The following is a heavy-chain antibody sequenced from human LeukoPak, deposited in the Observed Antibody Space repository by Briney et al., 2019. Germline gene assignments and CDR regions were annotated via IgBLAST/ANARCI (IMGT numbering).Heavy chain of an antibody. Sequence: ASVKVSCKASGGTFSSYAISWVRQAPGQGLEWMGRIVPILGIANYAQKFQGRVTITADKSTSTAYMELSSLRSENTAVYYCARQIVGATFGSLDYWGQGTLVTVSS. V-gene: IGHV1-69*04. J-gene: IGHJ4*02. CDR2: IVPILGIA. CDR3: ARQIVGATFGSLDY. CDR1: GGTFSSYA. D-gene: IGHD1-26*01.